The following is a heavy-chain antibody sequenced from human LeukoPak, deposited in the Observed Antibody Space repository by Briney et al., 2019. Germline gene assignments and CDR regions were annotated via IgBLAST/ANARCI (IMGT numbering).Heavy chain of an antibody. Sequence: ASVTVSCKASGYTFTSYDINWVRQAPGQGVEWMGWMNPNSGNTVYAQKFQGRVTMTRNTSISTAYMELSSLRSEDTAVYYCARGMRCRMAATIYYYYYMDVWGKGTTVTVSS. J-gene: IGHJ6*03. CDR3: ARGMRCRMAATIYYYYYMDV. D-gene: IGHD5-12*01. CDR2: MNPNSGNT. V-gene: IGHV1-8*01. CDR1: GYTFTSYD.